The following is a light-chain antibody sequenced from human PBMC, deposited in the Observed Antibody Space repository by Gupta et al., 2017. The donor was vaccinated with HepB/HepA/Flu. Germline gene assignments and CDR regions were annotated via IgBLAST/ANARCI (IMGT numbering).Light chain of an antibody. CDR1: QSVSSN. Sequence: EIVMRQSPATLSVSPGERATLSCRASQSVSSNLAWYQQKPGQAPRLLIYGASTRATGIPARFSGSGSGTEFTLTISSLQSEDFAVYYCQQYNNWPPKITFGGGTKVEIK. V-gene: IGKV3-15*01. CDR2: GAS. CDR3: QQYNNWPPKIT. J-gene: IGKJ4*01.